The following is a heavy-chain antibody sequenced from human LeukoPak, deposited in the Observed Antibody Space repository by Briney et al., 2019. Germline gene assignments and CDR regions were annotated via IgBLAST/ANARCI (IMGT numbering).Heavy chain of an antibody. V-gene: IGHV4-59*01. CDR2: IFDTGST. D-gene: IGHD3-10*01. CDR1: GGSISGYN. Sequence: NPSETLSLTCTVTGGSISGYNWSWIRQTPGKGLEWIGYIFDTGSTNYNPSLKCRVTMSVDTSKKQFSLRLSSVTAADTAVYYCARNYYYGSATYYYFDYWGQGTLVTVSS. CDR3: ARNYYYGSATYYYFDY. J-gene: IGHJ4*02.